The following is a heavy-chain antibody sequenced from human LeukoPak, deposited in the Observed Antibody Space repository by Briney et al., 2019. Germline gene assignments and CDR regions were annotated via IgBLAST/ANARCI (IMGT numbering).Heavy chain of an antibody. V-gene: IGHV4-61*01. D-gene: IGHD6-6*01. CDR3: ARGGSSILRYFDY. Sequence: SQTLSLTCTVSGGSISSGSYYWSWIRQPPGKGLEWIGYIYYSGSTNYNPSLKSRVTISVDTSKNQFSLKLSSVTAADTAVYYCARGGSSILRYFDYWGQGTLVTVSS. CDR2: IYYSGST. CDR1: GGSISSGSYY. J-gene: IGHJ4*02.